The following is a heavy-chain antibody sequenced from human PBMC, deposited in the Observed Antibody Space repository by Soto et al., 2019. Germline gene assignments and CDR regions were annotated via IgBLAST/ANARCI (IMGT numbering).Heavy chain of an antibody. D-gene: IGHD4-17*01. CDR1: GGTFSRYA. Sequence: QVQLVQSGAEVKKPASSVRVSCKDSGGTFSRYAISWVRQAPGQGLEWMGGIIPVFGTTNYAQKFQGRVTITADEFTTTAYMELTSLRFDDTAVYFCATATSDYGDYLKFDYWGQGTLVSVSS. J-gene: IGHJ4*02. CDR3: ATATSDYGDYLKFDY. CDR2: IIPVFGTT. V-gene: IGHV1-69*12.